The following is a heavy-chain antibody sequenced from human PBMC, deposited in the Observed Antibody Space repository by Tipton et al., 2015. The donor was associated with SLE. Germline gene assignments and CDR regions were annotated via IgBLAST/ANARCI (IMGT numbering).Heavy chain of an antibody. CDR2: ISSSGSTI. J-gene: IGHJ4*02. D-gene: IGHD2-2*01. CDR1: GFTFSSYE. CDR3: ARSGSYCSSTSCGGDY. V-gene: IGHV3-48*03. Sequence: GSLRLSCAASGFTFSSYEMNWVRQAPGKGLEWVSYISSSGSTIYYADSVKGRFTISRDNAKNSLYLQMNSLRAEDTAVYYCARSGSYCSSTSCGGDYWGQGTLVTVSS.